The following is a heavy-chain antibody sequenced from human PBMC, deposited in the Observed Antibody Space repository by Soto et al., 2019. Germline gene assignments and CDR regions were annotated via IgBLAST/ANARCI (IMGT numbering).Heavy chain of an antibody. CDR2: ISGSGGGT. Sequence: GGSLRLSCAASGFTFSTYTMNWVRQAPGKGLEWVSGISGSGGGTYYAASVKGRFTISRDNSKNTLYLQMNSLRAEDTAVYYCAKDRGLLLWFGELTDYFDYWGQGTLVTVSS. D-gene: IGHD3-10*01. V-gene: IGHV3-23*01. CDR1: GFTFSTYT. CDR3: AKDRGLLLWFGELTDYFDY. J-gene: IGHJ4*02.